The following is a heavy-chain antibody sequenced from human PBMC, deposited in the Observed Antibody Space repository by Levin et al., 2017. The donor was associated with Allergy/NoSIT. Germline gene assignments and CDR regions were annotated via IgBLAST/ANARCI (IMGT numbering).Heavy chain of an antibody. J-gene: IGHJ5*02. D-gene: IGHD6-19*01. V-gene: IGHV1-8*01. Sequence: GESLKISCKASGYTFTSYDINWVRQATGQGLEWMGWMNPNSGNTGYAQKFQGRVTMTRNTSISTAYMELSSLRSEDTAVYYCARILVVAGTNWFDPWGQGTLVTVSS. CDR3: ARILVVAGTNWFDP. CDR1: GYTFTSYD. CDR2: MNPNSGNT.